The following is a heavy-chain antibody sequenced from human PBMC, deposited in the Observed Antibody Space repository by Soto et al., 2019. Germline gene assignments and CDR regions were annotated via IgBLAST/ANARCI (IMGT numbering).Heavy chain of an antibody. D-gene: IGHD6-6*01. CDR1: GGSISYYY. Sequence: SETLSLTCTVSGGSISYYYWSWFRQPPGKGLEWIGYIFYSGNTNHNPSLKSRVTISVDTSKNQFSLRLTSVTAADTAVYSCASADGNNFVPFNNWVLGTLVTVSS. V-gene: IGHV4-59*01. CDR3: ASADGNNFVPFNN. CDR2: IFYSGNT. J-gene: IGHJ4*02.